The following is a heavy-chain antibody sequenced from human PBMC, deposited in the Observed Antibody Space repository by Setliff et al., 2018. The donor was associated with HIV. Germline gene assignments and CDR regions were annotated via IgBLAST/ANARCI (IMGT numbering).Heavy chain of an antibody. D-gene: IGHD3-22*01. J-gene: IGHJ6*02. V-gene: IGHV4-39*07. Sequence: PSETLSLTCTVSGGSISSSSYYWGWIRQPPGKGLEWIGSIYYSGSTHYNPSLKSRLTISVDMSKNQLSLNLSSVTAADTAVYYCAREHYYHTSGRYYYGMDVWGQGTTVTVSS. CDR2: IYYSGST. CDR3: AREHYYHTSGRYYYGMDV. CDR1: GGSISSSSYY.